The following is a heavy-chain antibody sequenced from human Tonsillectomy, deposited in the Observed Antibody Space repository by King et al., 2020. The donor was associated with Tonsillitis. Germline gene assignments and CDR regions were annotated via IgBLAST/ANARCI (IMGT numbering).Heavy chain of an antibody. CDR3: ARERLYSSGWGIDY. J-gene: IGHJ4*02. V-gene: IGHV3-33*05. Sequence: QVQLVESGGGVVQPGGSLRLSCTSSGFDFGSYGMHWVRQAPGKGLQWVAVISFDASRENYADSVKGRFTISRDNSENTLFLQMNSLRAEDTAVYYCARERLYSSGWGIDYWGQGSLVTVSS. D-gene: IGHD6-19*01. CDR1: GFDFGSYG. CDR2: ISFDASRE.